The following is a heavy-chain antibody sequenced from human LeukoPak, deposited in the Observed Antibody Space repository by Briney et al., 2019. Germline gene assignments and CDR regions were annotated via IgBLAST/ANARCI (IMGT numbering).Heavy chain of an antibody. V-gene: IGHV4-34*01. D-gene: IGHD2-2*01. Sequence: PSETLSLTCAVYGGSFSGYYWSWIRQPPGKGLEWIGEINHSGSTNYNPSLKSRVTISVDTSKNQFSLKLSSVTAADTAVYYCARGWRYCSSTSCYKRRYKFDYWGQGTLVTVSS. CDR3: ARGWRYCSSTSCYKRRYKFDY. CDR2: INHSGST. CDR1: GGSFSGYY. J-gene: IGHJ4*02.